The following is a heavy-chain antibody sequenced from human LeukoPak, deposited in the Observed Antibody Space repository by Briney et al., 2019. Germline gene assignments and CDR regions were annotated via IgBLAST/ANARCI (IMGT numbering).Heavy chain of an antibody. D-gene: IGHD2-2*02. V-gene: IGHV4-30-4*08. CDR1: GGSISSGDYY. CDR2: IYYSGST. CDR3: ASANQYCSSTSCYKAGWFDP. J-gene: IGHJ5*02. Sequence: SETLSLTCTVSGGSISSGDYYWSWIRQPPGKGLEWIGYIYYSGSTYYNPSLKSRVTISVDTSKNQFSLKLSSVTAADTAVYYCASANQYCSSTSCYKAGWFDPWGQGTLVTVSS.